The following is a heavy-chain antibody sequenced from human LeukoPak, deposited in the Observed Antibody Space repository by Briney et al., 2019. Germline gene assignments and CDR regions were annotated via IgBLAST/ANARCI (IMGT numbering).Heavy chain of an antibody. V-gene: IGHV3-23*01. Sequence: GGSLRLSCAASGFTFSSYAMSWVRQAPGKGLEWVSVISGSGAGSYYADSVKGRFTISRDNSKNTLYLQMNSLRAEDPAVYYCARVGRGCSSTSCYAEYYFDYWGQGTLVTVSS. CDR3: ARVGRGCSSTSCYAEYYFDY. D-gene: IGHD2-2*01. J-gene: IGHJ4*02. CDR1: GFTFSSYA. CDR2: ISGSGAGS.